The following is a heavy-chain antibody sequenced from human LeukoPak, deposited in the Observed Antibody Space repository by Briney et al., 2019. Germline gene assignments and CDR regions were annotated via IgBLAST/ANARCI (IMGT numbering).Heavy chain of an antibody. CDR2: IWDDGSKK. D-gene: IGHD3-22*01. Sequence: GGSLRLSCTASGFTFSTYGMHWVRQAPGKGLEWVAIIWDDGSKKYYADSVKGRFTISRDNSKNTLFLQMNNLRAGDTAVYYCARGPFHDRSGHLPDYWGQGTLVTVSS. CDR1: GFTFSTYG. J-gene: IGHJ4*02. V-gene: IGHV3-33*01. CDR3: ARGPFHDRSGHLPDY.